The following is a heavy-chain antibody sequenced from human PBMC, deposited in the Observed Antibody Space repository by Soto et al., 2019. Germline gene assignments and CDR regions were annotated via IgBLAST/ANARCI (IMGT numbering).Heavy chain of an antibody. CDR2: ISGDSGSS. CDR3: TKRRSARPGFDAFDL. J-gene: IGHJ3*01. V-gene: IGHV3-9*01. CDR1: GFTFEAYS. Sequence: GGSLRLSCAASGFTFEAYSLHWVRQLPGKGLEWVAGISGDSGSSGYADSVRGRFTVSRDNAKNSLFLQMGSLSPEDTALYYCTKRRSARPGFDAFDLWGQGTMVTVSS.